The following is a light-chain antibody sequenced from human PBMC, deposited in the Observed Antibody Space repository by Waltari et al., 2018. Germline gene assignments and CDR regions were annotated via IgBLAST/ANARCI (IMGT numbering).Light chain of an antibody. V-gene: IGKV4-1*01. CDR1: QSILYPPNIKNS. CDR3: QQFYNTPLT. CDR2: WAS. Sequence: DIVMTQSPDSLAVSLGERATINCKSSQSILYPPNIKNSLAWYQQKPGQPPKLRIYWASTRESGVPDRFSGSGSGTDFTLTISSLQAEDVAVYYCQQFYNTPLTFGQGTKVEIK. J-gene: IGKJ1*01.